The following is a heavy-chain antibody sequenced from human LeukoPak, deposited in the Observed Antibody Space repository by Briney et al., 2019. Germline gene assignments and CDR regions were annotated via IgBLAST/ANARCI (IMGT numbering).Heavy chain of an antibody. CDR1: GFIFNDYA. D-gene: IGHD1-26*01. Sequence: GGSLRLSCAASGFIFNDYAIHWVRQAPGKGLEWVGRIKSKTDGGTTDYAAPVKGRFTISRDDSKNTLYLQMNSLKTEDTAVYYCTTRGGSFSIFDYWGQGTLVTVSS. CDR2: IKSKTDGGTT. CDR3: TTRGGSFSIFDY. V-gene: IGHV3-15*01. J-gene: IGHJ4*02.